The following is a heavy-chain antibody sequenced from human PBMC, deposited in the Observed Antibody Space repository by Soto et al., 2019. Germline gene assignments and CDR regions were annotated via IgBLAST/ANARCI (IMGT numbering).Heavy chain of an antibody. Sequence: QVQLQQWGAGLLKPSETLSLTCAVYGGSFSGYYWSWIRQPPGKGLEWIGEINHSGSTNYNPSLNSRVTISVDTSKNQFSLKLSSVTAADTAVYYCASREEYYYYYMDVWGKGTTVTVSS. CDR2: INHSGST. J-gene: IGHJ6*03. V-gene: IGHV4-34*01. D-gene: IGHD1-26*01. CDR3: ASREEYYYYYMDV. CDR1: GGSFSGYY.